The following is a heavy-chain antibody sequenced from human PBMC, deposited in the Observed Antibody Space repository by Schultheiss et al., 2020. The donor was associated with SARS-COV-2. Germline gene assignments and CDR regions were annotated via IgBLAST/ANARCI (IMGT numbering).Heavy chain of an antibody. D-gene: IGHD3-10*01. CDR3: ASEVRGYYGSGSYYTSFDY. CDR2: ISSSSSYI. V-gene: IGHV3-21*01. Sequence: GGSLRLSCAASGFTFSSYSMNWVRQAPGKGLEWVSSISSSSSYIYYADSVKGRFTISRDNAKNSLYLQMNSLRAEDTAVYYCASEVRGYYGSGSYYTSFDYWGQGTLVTVSS. J-gene: IGHJ4*02. CDR1: GFTFSSYS.